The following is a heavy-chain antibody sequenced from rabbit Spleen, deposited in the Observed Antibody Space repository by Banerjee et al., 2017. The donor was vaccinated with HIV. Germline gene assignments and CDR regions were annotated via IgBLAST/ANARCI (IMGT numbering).Heavy chain of an antibody. J-gene: IGHJ4*01. CDR1: GFDITKYG. CDR3: VREVYHILNL. Sequence: QEQLVESGGGLVQPGGSLKLSCTVSGFDITKYGVTWVRQAPGKGLEWIGYIDPIFGVSYYATWVNGRFTISSHDAQNTLYLQLNSLTAADTAAYFCVREVYHILNLWGPGTLVTVS. V-gene: IGHV1S8*01. D-gene: IGHD1-1*01. CDR2: IDPIFGVS.